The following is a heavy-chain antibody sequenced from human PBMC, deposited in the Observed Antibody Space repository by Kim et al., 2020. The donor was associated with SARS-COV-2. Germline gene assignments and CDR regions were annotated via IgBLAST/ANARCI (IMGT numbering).Heavy chain of an antibody. J-gene: IGHJ4*02. CDR2: IYYSGPT. CDR3: ARLFGGTGKYYFEY. D-gene: IGHD3-16*01. V-gene: IGHV4-39*01. CDR1: GGSISSSSYY. Sequence: SETLSLTCTVSGGSISSSSYYWGWIRQPPGKRPEWIGSIYYSGPTYYNPSLKSRVTISVDTSKNQFSLKLSSVTAADTAVYYCARLFGGTGKYYFEYWGQGTLVTVSS.